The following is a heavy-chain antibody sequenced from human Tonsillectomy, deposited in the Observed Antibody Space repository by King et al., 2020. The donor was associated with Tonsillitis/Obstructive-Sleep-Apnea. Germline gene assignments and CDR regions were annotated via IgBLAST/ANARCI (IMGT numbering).Heavy chain of an antibody. D-gene: IGHD1-26*01. CDR3: ARDKVAGATKFDY. CDR2: MKQDGGEI. Sequence: VQLVESGGGLVQPGGSLRLSCAASGFTFSTYWMSWVRQTPGKGLEWVANMKQDGGEIYYVDSVKGRFTISRDNAKKSLYLQMNSLRVEDTAVYYCARDKVAGATKFDYWGQGPLVTVSS. CDR1: GFTFSTYW. V-gene: IGHV3-7*01. J-gene: IGHJ4*02.